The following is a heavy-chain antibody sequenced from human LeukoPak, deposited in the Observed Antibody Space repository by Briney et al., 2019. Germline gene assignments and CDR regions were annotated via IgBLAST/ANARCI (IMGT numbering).Heavy chain of an antibody. CDR2: TSYDGSDK. CDR1: GFTFNNYP. J-gene: IGHJ4*02. V-gene: IGHV3-30*04. Sequence: GGSLRLSSAASGFTFNNYPMHWVRPAPGKGREWVAATSYDGSDKHYADSVKGRFTISRDNSKNTLHLQMNSLRADDTAVYYCGRDHPDYGAYRRPLDYWSQGTLVTVSS. D-gene: IGHD4-17*01. CDR3: GRDHPDYGAYRRPLDY.